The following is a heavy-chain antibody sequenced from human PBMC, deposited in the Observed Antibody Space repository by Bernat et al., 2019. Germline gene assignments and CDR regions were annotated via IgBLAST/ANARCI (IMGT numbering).Heavy chain of an antibody. CDR3: ARGLGGVIVMPFDY. Sequence: QLQLQESGPGLVKPSETLSLTCTVSGGSISSSSYYWGWIRQPPGKGLEWIGSIYYSGSTYYNPSLKSRVTRSVDTSKNQFSLKLSSVTAADTAVYYCARGLGGVIVMPFDYWGQGTLVTVSS. D-gene: IGHD3-16*02. J-gene: IGHJ4*02. CDR2: IYYSGST. V-gene: IGHV4-39*01. CDR1: GGSISSSSYY.